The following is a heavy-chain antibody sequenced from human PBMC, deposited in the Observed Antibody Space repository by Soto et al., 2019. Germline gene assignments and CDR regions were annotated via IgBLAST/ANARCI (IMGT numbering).Heavy chain of an antibody. CDR1: GGSISSSNYY. CDR2: LYYSGST. D-gene: IGHD1-26*01. J-gene: IGHJ4*02. V-gene: IGHV4-39*01. Sequence: SETLSLTCTVSGGSISSSNYYWAWIRQSPGKGLEWVATLYYSGSTYSNPSLKSRVTISVDTSKNQFSLKLSSVTAADTAVYYCARVQWELLSYFDYWGRGTLVTVSS. CDR3: ARVQWELLSYFDY.